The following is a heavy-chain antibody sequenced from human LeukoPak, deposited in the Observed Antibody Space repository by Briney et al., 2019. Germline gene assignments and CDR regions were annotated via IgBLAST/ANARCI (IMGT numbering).Heavy chain of an antibody. CDR1: GYTFTNYG. V-gene: IGHV1-18*01. J-gene: IGHJ4*02. CDR3: ARSPTSDWVAYFDF. Sequence: EASVKVSCKASGYTFTNYGISWVRQAPGQGLEWMGWIRAYNGNTNYAQKLQGRVTMTTDTSTSTAYMELRSLRSDDTAVYYCARSPTSDWVAYFDFWGQGTLVTVSP. D-gene: IGHD2-21*02. CDR2: IRAYNGNT.